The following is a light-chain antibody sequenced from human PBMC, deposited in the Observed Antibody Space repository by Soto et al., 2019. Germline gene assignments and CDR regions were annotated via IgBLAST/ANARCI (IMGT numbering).Light chain of an antibody. V-gene: IGLV2-14*03. CDR1: RTDVDGYDY. Sequence: QSVLTQPASVSGSPGQSITISCTGARTDVDGYDYVTWYQQHPGQAPKLMIYDVNNRPSGVSHRFSGSKSGDTASLTISGLQAEDDADYYCSSYTASAPFYIFGNGTKVTVL. CDR2: DVN. J-gene: IGLJ1*01. CDR3: SSYTASAPFYI.